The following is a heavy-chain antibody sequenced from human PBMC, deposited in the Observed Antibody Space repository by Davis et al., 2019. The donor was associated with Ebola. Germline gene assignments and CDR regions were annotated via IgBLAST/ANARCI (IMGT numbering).Heavy chain of an antibody. J-gene: IGHJ3*02. CDR1: GFTFSSYW. CDR2: IRGDGNEK. V-gene: IGHV3-7*01. D-gene: IGHD3-3*01. Sequence: GESLKISCAASGFTFSSYWMTWVRLAPGKGLECVAIIRGDGNEKLYVDSVKGRFTISRDNAKNSLYMEMSSLRADDTAVYYCARDPVGGAFDIWGQGTMVTVSS. CDR3: ARDPVGGAFDI.